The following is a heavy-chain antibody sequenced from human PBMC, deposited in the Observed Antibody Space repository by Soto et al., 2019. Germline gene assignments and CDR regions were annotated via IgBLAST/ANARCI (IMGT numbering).Heavy chain of an antibody. J-gene: IGHJ4*02. Sequence: PSETLSLTCTVSGGSISSYYWTWIRQPPGKGLEWIGFMYNSGSTHYNPSLKSRVTISLDTSNNQFSLNLRSVTAADTVVYYCASMGYHYGSGSYPLDYWGQGTLVTVSS. CDR2: MYNSGST. V-gene: IGHV4-59*08. CDR1: GGSISSYY. D-gene: IGHD3-10*01. CDR3: ASMGYHYGSGSYPLDY.